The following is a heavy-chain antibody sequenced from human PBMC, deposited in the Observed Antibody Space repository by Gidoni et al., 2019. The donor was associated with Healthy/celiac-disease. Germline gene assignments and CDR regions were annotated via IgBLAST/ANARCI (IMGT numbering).Heavy chain of an antibody. J-gene: IGHJ4*02. V-gene: IGHV3-9*01. D-gene: IGHD3-9*01. CDR3: AKGGGMTGYYQYYFDY. CDR1: GFTFDDYA. Sequence: EVQLVESGGGWVQPGRSLRLSCAASGFTFDDYAMHWVRQAPGKGLEWVSGISWNSGSIGYADSVKGRFTISRDNAKNSLYLQMNSLRAEDTALYYCAKGGGMTGYYQYYFDYWGQGTLVTVSS. CDR2: ISWNSGSI.